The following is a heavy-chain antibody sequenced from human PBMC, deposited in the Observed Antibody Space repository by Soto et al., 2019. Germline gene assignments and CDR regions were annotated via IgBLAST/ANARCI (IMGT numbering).Heavy chain of an antibody. Sequence: QVQLVQSGAEVKKPGASVKVSCKASGYTFTSYGISWVRQAPGQGLEWMGWISAYNGNTNFAQKLQGRVTMTTDTSTSTAYMELRSLRSDDTAVYYCARVDGPPGRGYYYGMDVWGQGTTVTVSS. D-gene: IGHD3-10*01. CDR2: ISAYNGNT. CDR1: GYTFTSYG. V-gene: IGHV1-18*04. J-gene: IGHJ6*02. CDR3: ARVDGPPGRGYYYGMDV.